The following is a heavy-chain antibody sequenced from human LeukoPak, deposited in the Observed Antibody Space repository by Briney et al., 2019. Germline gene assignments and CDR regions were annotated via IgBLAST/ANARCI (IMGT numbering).Heavy chain of an antibody. CDR2: INPNSGGT. CDR3: ARGSRSSWQSNYYYYYMDV. J-gene: IGHJ6*03. Sequence: VASVKVSCKASGYTFTGYYMHWVRQAPGQGLEWMGWINPNSGGTNYAQKFQGRVTMTRDTSISTAYMELSRLRSDDTAVYYCARGSRSSWQSNYYYYYMDVWGKGTTVTVSS. D-gene: IGHD6-13*01. V-gene: IGHV1-2*02. CDR1: GYTFTGYY.